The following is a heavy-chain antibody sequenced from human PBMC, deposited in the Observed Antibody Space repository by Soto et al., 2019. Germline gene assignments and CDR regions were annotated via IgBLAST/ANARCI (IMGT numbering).Heavy chain of an antibody. Sequence: VHLLESGGGLVQPGGSLKLSCATSGVGFSNYGMSWVRQAPGKGLEWASGISASGDSTYYADPLKGRFTISGDNSKRTLYLQMNSLRAEDTAIYYCATDPRGPDYWGQGTQVTVS. CDR1: GVGFSNYG. J-gene: IGHJ4*02. V-gene: IGHV3-23*01. CDR3: ATDPRGPDY. CDR2: ISASGDST.